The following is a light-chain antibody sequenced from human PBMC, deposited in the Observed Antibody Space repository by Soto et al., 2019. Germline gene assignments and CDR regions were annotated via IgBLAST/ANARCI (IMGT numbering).Light chain of an antibody. J-gene: IGKJ5*01. V-gene: IGKV1-27*01. CDR3: EKDSSVIT. CDR1: QGISNF. Sequence: DIQMTQSPSSLSASVGDRVTITCRASQGISNFLAWYQQKPGKVPKLLISAGSTLQSGVPSRFSGSGSGTDFTLTITRLQSEDVATYYCEKDSSVITFGQGTRLEIK. CDR2: AGS.